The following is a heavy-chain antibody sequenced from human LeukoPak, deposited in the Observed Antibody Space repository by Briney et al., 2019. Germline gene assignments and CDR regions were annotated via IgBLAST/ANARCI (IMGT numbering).Heavy chain of an antibody. CDR3: ARGETAAAGTIDY. D-gene: IGHD6-13*01. Sequence: GASVKVSCKASGYTFTSYYMHWVRQAPGQGLEWMGWINPYSGDTNYAQKFQGRVTMIRDTSISTAYMELSRMRSDDTAVYYCARGETAAAGTIDYWGQGTLVTVSS. J-gene: IGHJ4*02. V-gene: IGHV1-2*02. CDR1: GYTFTSYY. CDR2: INPYSGDT.